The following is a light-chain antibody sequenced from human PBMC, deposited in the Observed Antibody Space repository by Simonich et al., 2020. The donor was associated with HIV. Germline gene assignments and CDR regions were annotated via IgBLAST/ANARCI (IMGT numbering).Light chain of an antibody. J-gene: IGKJ4*01. Sequence: EIVLTQSPGTLSLSPGERATLSCRASQSVSSSYLAWFQQKPGLAPRLLIYDASSRATGIPDRFSGSRSGTDFTLTISILEPEDFAVYYCQQYNNWPPLTFGGGTKVEIK. V-gene: IGKV3D-20*01. CDR2: DAS. CDR1: QSVSSSY. CDR3: QQYNNWPPLT.